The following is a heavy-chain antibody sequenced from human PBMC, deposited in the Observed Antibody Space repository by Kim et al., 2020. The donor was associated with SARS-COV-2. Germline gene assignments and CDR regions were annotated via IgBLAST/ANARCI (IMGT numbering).Heavy chain of an antibody. Sequence: GGSLRLSCAASGFTFSSYAMSWVRQAPGKGLEWVSAISGSGGSTYYADSVKGRFTISRDNSKNTLYLQMNSLRAEDTAVYYCAKVGATMVQGVIKPTDYWGQGTLVTVSS. CDR2: ISGSGGST. CDR3: AKVGATMVQGVIKPTDY. D-gene: IGHD3-10*01. V-gene: IGHV3-23*01. J-gene: IGHJ4*02. CDR1: GFTFSSYA.